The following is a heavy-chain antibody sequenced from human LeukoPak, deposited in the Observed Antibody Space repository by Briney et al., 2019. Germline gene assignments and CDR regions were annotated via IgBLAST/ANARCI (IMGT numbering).Heavy chain of an antibody. J-gene: IGHJ4*02. V-gene: IGHV3-66*01. D-gene: IGHD1-26*01. Sequence: GGSLRLSCAASGFTVSSNYMSWVRQAPGKGLGWVSVIYSGGSTYYADSVKGRFTISRDNSKNTLYLQMNSLRAEDTAVYYCARGRATSFFDYWGQGTLVTVSS. CDR1: GFTVSSNY. CDR2: IYSGGST. CDR3: ARGRATSFFDY.